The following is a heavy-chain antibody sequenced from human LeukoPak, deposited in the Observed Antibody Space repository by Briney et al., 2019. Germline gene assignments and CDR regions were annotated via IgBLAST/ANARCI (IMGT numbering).Heavy chain of an antibody. CDR2: ISYDGSNK. Sequence: GGSLRLSCAASGFTFSSYGMHWVRQAPGKGLEWVAVISYDGSNKYYADSVKGRFTISRDNSKNTLYLQMNSLRAEDTAVYYCAKGYSYGKEVYYYYGMDVWGQGTTVTVSS. D-gene: IGHD5-18*01. CDR1: GFTFSSYG. J-gene: IGHJ6*02. CDR3: AKGYSYGKEVYYYYGMDV. V-gene: IGHV3-30*18.